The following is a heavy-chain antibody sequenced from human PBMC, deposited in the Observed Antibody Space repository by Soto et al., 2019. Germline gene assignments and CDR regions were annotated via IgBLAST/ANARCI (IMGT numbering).Heavy chain of an antibody. CDR1: GGSISSGGYY. Sequence: SETLSLTCTVSGGSISSGGYYWSWIRQHPGKGLEWIGYIYYSGSTYYNPSLKSRVTISVDTSKNQFSLKLSSVTAADTAVYYCARDLGPSGGSYGMDVWGQGTTVTVSS. CDR2: IYYSGST. CDR3: ARDLGPSGGSYGMDV. J-gene: IGHJ6*02. D-gene: IGHD2-15*01. V-gene: IGHV4-31*03.